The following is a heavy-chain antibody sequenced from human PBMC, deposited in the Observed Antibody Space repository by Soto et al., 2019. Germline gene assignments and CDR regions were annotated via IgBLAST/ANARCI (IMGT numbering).Heavy chain of an antibody. CDR1: GFTFSNYG. CDR3: AAGGHNLKNPRFDY. V-gene: IGHV3-33*01. CDR2: IWFDGSKE. Sequence: QVPLVESGGGVVQPGRSLRLSCAASGFTFSNYGMHWVRQAPGKGLEWVSLIWFDGSKEYYADSVEGRFTISRDNSKNTMYLQMNTLRAEDTAVYYCAAGGHNLKNPRFDYWGQGTLVTVSS. J-gene: IGHJ4*02. D-gene: IGHD1-1*01.